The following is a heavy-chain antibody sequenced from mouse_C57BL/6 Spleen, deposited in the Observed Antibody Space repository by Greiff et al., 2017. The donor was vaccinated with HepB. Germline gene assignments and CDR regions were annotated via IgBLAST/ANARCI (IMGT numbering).Heavy chain of an antibody. CDR3: TREDYGSSSYYFDY. J-gene: IGHJ2*01. Sequence: EVKLVESGEGLVKPGGSLKLSCAASGFTFSSYAMSWVRQTPEKRLEWVAYISSGGDYIYYADTVKGRFTISRDNARNTLYLQMSSLKSEDTAMYYCTREDYGSSSYYFDYWGQGTTLTVSS. CDR2: ISSGGDYI. V-gene: IGHV5-9-1*02. D-gene: IGHD1-1*01. CDR1: GFTFSSYA.